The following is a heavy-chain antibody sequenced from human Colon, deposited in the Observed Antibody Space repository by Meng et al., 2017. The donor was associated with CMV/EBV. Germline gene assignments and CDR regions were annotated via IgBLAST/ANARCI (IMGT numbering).Heavy chain of an antibody. Sequence: GESLKISCVGSGFTFSDYEMNWVRQAPGKGLEWISYIRDDDEATFYADSVKGRFTISRDNAKNSLFLQMNSLRAEDTAVYYCARDRGVGGALDSWGQGALVTVSS. CDR1: GFTFSDYE. J-gene: IGHJ4*02. D-gene: IGHD1-26*01. CDR3: ARDRGVGGALDS. V-gene: IGHV3-48*03. CDR2: IRDDDEAT.